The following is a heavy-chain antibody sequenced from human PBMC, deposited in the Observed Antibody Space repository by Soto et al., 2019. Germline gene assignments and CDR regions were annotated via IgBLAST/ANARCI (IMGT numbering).Heavy chain of an antibody. CDR3: ARDASGHDFWDGPWYFDS. V-gene: IGHV4-59*01. CDR2: VYYIGGT. CDR1: GGSISSSY. D-gene: IGHD3-3*01. Sequence: QVQLQESGPGLVKPSETLSLTCTVSGGSISSSYWSWIRQPPGKGLEWLGYVYYIGGTKYNPSLKNRITISVDTSQNQFSLKLESVTAADTALYYCARDASGHDFWDGPWYFDSWGQGTLVTVSS. J-gene: IGHJ4*02.